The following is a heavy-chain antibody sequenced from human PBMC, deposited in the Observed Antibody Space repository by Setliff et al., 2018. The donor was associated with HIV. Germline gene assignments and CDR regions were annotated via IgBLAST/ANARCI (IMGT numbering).Heavy chain of an antibody. V-gene: IGHV3-33*08. CDR2: IWYDGSNK. J-gene: IGHJ6*03. CDR3: ARAEAVAGKSYMDV. Sequence: GGSLRLSCAASGFTFNRYWMHWVRQAPGQGLVWVAVIWYDGSNKYYADSVKGRVTISRDKSKNRLYLQMNSLIAEDTAVYYCARAEAVAGKSYMDVWGKGTTVTVSS. CDR1: GFTFNRYW. D-gene: IGHD6-19*01.